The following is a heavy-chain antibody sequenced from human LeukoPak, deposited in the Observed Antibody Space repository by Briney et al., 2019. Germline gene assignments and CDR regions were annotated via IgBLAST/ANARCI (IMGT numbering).Heavy chain of an antibody. CDR2: ISSSSSYI. D-gene: IGHD4-23*01. Sequence: GGSLRLSCAASGFTFSSYSMNWVRQAPGEGLEWVSSISSSSSYIYYADSVKGRFTISRDNAKNSLYLQMNSLRAEDTAVYYCARTFGYGGNSGFPKYGVDVWGQGTTVTVSS. V-gene: IGHV3-21*01. CDR1: GFTFSSYS. CDR3: ARTFGYGGNSGFPKYGVDV. J-gene: IGHJ6*02.